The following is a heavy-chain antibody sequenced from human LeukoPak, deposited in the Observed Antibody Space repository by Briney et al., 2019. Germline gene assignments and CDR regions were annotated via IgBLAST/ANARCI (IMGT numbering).Heavy chain of an antibody. CDR1: GYTFTSYG. J-gene: IGHJ3*02. CDR3: ARDQGAYDILTGYRAHDAFDI. Sequence: ASVKVSCKASGYTFTSYGISWVRQAPGQGLEWMGWISAYNGNTNYAQKLQGRVTMTTDTSTSTAYMELRSLRSDDTAVYYCARDQGAYDILTGYRAHDAFDIWGQGTMVTVSS. D-gene: IGHD3-9*01. CDR2: ISAYNGNT. V-gene: IGHV1-18*01.